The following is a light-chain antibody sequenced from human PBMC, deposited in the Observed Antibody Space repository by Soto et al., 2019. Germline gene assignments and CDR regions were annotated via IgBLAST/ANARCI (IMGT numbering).Light chain of an antibody. J-gene: IGKJ1*01. Sequence: EIVMTQSPATLSVSPGERATLSCRASQSIGSSLAWYQVEPGQAPRLLIYAASTRVAGIPDRFSGSGSGTEFTLTISSLQSEDFRVYFCQQYDQWWTFGQVTKVDIK. CDR2: AAS. CDR3: QQYDQWWT. CDR1: QSIGSS. V-gene: IGKV3-15*01.